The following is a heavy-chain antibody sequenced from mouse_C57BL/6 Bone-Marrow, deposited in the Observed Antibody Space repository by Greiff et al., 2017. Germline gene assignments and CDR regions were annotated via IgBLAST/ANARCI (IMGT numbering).Heavy chain of an antibody. J-gene: IGHJ4*01. CDR3: ADTYRVPMDY. V-gene: IGHV1-64*01. CDR2: IHPNSGST. CDR1: GYTFTSYW. D-gene: IGHD5-1-1*01. Sequence: VQLQQPGAELVKPGASVKLSCKASGYTFTSYWMHWVKQRPGQGLEWIGMIHPNSGSTNYNEKFKSKATLTVDKSSSTAYMQLSSLTSEVSAVDYCADTYRVPMDYWGQGTSVTVSS.